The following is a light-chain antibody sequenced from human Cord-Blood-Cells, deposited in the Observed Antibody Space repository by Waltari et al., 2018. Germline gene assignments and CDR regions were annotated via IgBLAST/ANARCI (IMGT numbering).Light chain of an antibody. CDR1: QSVSSSY. Sequence: EIVLTQSPGTLSLSPGESATLSCRASQSVSSSYLSCYQQKPGQAPRLLIYGASSRATGIPDRFSGSGSGTDFTLTISRLEPEDFAVYYCQQYGSSPLTFGPGTKVDIK. CDR3: QQYGSSPLT. V-gene: IGKV3-20*01. J-gene: IGKJ3*01. CDR2: GAS.